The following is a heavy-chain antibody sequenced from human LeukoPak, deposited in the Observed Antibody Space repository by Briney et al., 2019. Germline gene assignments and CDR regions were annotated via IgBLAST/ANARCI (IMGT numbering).Heavy chain of an antibody. J-gene: IGHJ4*02. CDR2: INHSGST. CDR3: ARRRPVTTYFDY. V-gene: IGHV4-34*01. D-gene: IGHD4-17*01. CDR1: GGSFSGDY. Sequence: SETLSLTCAVYGGSFSGDYWSWIRQPPGKGLEWIGEINHSGSTNYNPSLKSRVTISVDTSKNQFSLKLSSVTAADTAVYYCARRRPVTTYFDYWGQGTLVTVSS.